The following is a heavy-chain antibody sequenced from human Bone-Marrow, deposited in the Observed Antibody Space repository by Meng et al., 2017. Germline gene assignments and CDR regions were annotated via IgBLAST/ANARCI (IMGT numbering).Heavy chain of an antibody. CDR2: ISYDGSNK. CDR1: GFTFSSYA. V-gene: IGHV3-30*01. D-gene: IGHD6-13*01. Sequence: QVQVVASGGGGVQPGRSLRLSCAASGFTFSSYAMHWVRQAPGKGLEWVAVISYDGSNKYYADSVKGRFTISRDNSKNTLYLQMNSLRAEDTAVYYCARDRAAAGIYDYWGQGTLVTVSS. CDR3: ARDRAAAGIYDY. J-gene: IGHJ4*02.